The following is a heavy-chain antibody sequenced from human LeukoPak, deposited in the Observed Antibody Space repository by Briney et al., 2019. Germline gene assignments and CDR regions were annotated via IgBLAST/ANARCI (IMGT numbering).Heavy chain of an antibody. V-gene: IGHV4-4*02. D-gene: IGHD1-26*01. Sequence: PSGTLSLTRGVSGGSISSTNWWSWVRQPPGQGLEWIGEISLSGLTNYNPSLKSRVTMSLDKSKNRLSLNLTSVTAADTAVYYCSRESGAFSPFGYWGQGTLVTVSS. CDR2: ISLSGLT. CDR3: SRESGAFSPFGY. J-gene: IGHJ4*02. CDR1: GGSISSTNW.